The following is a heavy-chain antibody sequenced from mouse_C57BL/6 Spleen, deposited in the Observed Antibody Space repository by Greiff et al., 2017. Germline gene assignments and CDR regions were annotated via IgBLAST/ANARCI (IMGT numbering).Heavy chain of an antibody. CDR1: GFTFTSYW. CDR3: VITTVSFDY. CDR2: IDPSASET. D-gene: IGHD1-1*01. J-gene: IGHJ2*01. Sequence: VQLLQPGAELVRPGSSVKLSCKASGFTFTSYWMHWVEQRPIQGLEWIGTIDPSASETHYNQTFKDKATLTVDKSSSTAYMHLSSLTSEYSAVYYCVITTVSFDYWGQGTTLTVSS. V-gene: IGHV1-52*01.